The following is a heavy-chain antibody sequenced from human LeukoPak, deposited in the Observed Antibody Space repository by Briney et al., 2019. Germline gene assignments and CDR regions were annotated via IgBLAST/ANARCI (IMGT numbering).Heavy chain of an antibody. J-gene: IGHJ3*02. CDR2: ISSNSSYI. D-gene: IGHD1-26*01. Sequence: GGSLRLSCAASGFTFSSYSMNWVRQAPGKGLEWVSSISSNSSYIYYADSVKGRFTISRDNAKNSLYLQMNSLRAEDTAVYYCARAYSGSRVFDAFDIWGQGTMVTVSS. V-gene: IGHV3-21*01. CDR1: GFTFSSYS. CDR3: ARAYSGSRVFDAFDI.